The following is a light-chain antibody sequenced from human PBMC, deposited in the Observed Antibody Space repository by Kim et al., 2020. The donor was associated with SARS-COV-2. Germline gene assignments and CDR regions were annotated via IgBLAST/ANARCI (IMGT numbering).Light chain of an antibody. CDR2: GAS. V-gene: IGKV3-15*01. CDR1: QSVGNN. Sequence: SPGEGATPSYRASQSVGNNLAWYQQKPGQAPRLLIYGASTRATGIPARIYGSGSGTEFTLSISSLQSEDSAVYYCQQYNNWPPLTFGGGTKVEIK. CDR3: QQYNNWPPLT. J-gene: IGKJ4*01.